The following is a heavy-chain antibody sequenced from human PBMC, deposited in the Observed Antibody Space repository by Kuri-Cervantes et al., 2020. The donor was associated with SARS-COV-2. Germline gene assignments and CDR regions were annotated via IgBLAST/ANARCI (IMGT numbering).Heavy chain of an antibody. D-gene: IGHD2-15*01. Sequence: SQTLSLTCAISGDSVSNNIGAWNWIRQSPERGLEWLGRTYYRSKWYNDYATSVQSRISINPDTSKNQFSLHLKSVTPEDTTVYYCAREVYGNGGSCYGDNWFDPWGQGTLVTVSS. J-gene: IGHJ5*02. CDR2: TYYRSKWYN. CDR3: AREVYGNGGSCYGDNWFDP. CDR1: GDSVSNNIGA. V-gene: IGHV6-1*01.